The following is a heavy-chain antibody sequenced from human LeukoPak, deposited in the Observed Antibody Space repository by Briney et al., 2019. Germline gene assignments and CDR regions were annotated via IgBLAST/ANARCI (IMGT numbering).Heavy chain of an antibody. CDR3: ARGDGEFLANWFDP. CDR2: MNPNSGNT. J-gene: IGHJ5*02. CDR1: GYTFTSYD. Sequence: ASVKVSCKASGYTFTSYDINWVRQATGQGLEWMGWMNPNSGNTGYAQKFQGRVTMTRNTSISTAYMELSSLRSEDTAVYYCARGDGEFLANWFDPWGQGTLVTVSS. D-gene: IGHD3-10*01. V-gene: IGHV1-8*01.